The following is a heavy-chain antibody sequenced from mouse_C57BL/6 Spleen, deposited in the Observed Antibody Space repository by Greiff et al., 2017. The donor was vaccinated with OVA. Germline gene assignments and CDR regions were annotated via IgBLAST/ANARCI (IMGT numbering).Heavy chain of an antibody. Sequence: QVTLKVSGPGLLQPSQTLSLTCSFSGFSLSTFGMGVGWIRQPSGKGLEWLAHIWWDDDKYYNPALKSRLTISKDTSKNQVFLKISNVDTADTATYYWARIVTTVVARYFDVWGTGTTVTVSS. CDR1: GFSLSTFGMG. V-gene: IGHV8-8*01. CDR3: ARIVTTVVARYFDV. CDR2: IWWDDDK. J-gene: IGHJ1*03. D-gene: IGHD1-1*01.